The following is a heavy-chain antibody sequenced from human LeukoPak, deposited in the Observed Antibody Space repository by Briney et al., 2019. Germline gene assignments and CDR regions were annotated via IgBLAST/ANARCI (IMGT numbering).Heavy chain of an antibody. V-gene: IGHV4-39*01. CDR2: ISYSGST. CDR1: GGSISTSTYY. J-gene: IGHJ2*01. CDR3: ARRVYSGSYNWYFDL. Sequence: TSETLSLTCTVSGGSISTSTYYWGWIRQPPGKGLEWIGGISYSGSTYNNPSLKSRVTISVDTSKNQFSLKLSSVTAPDTAVYYCARRVYSGSYNWYFDLWGRGTLVTVSS. D-gene: IGHD1-26*01.